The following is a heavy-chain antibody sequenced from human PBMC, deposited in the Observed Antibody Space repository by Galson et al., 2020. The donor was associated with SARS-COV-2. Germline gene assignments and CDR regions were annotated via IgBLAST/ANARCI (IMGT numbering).Heavy chain of an antibody. D-gene: IGHD5-12*01. V-gene: IGHV3-9*01. CDR1: GFTFDDYA. Sequence: SLKISCAASGFTFDDYAMHWVRQAPGKGLEWVSGISWNSGSIGYADSVKGRFTISRDNAKNSLYLQMNSLRAEDTALYYCAKDLEVATITVPYYWGQGTLVAVSS. CDR3: AKDLEVATITVPYY. CDR2: ISWNSGSI. J-gene: IGHJ4*02.